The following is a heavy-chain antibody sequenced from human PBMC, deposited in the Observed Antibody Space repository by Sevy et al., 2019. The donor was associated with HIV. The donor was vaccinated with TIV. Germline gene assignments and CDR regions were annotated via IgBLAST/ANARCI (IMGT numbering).Heavy chain of an antibody. CDR1: GYTFTGYY. V-gene: IGHV1-2*06. Sequence: ASVKVSCKASGYTFTGYYMHWVRQAPGQGLEWMGRINPNRGGTNYAQKFQGRVTMTRDTSISTAYMELSRLRSDDTAGYDGARQGDSSGYYFWGQGTLVTVSS. D-gene: IGHD3-22*01. CDR3: ARQGDSSGYYF. J-gene: IGHJ4*02. CDR2: INPNRGGT.